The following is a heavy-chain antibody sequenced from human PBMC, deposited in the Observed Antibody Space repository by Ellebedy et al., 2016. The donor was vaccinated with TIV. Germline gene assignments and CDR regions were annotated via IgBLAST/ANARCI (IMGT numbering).Heavy chain of an antibody. CDR3: ARGLDFDFRSGYLNWFDP. CDR2: ISSGSTFI. V-gene: IGHV3-21*01. Sequence: PGGSLRLSCEASRFTFSSYGMNWVRQAPGKGLEWVSSISSGSTFIYYTDSVKGRFTISRDNAKNSLYLQMNSLRAEDTAVYYCARGLDFDFRSGYLNWFDPWGQGTLVTVSS. J-gene: IGHJ5*02. D-gene: IGHD3-3*01. CDR1: RFTFSSYG.